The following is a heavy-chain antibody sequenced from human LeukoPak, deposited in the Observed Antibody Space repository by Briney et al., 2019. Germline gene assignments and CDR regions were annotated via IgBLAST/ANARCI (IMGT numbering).Heavy chain of an antibody. CDR2: ISGRGSAI. V-gene: IGHV3-11*01. J-gene: IGHJ4*02. D-gene: IGHD6-13*01. CDR1: GFTFSDYY. CDR3: AKDAAAAGREDFFDY. Sequence: GGSLRLSCAASGFTFSDYYMSWIRQAPGKGLEWVSYISGRGSAIYYADSVKGRFTISRDNAKNSLYLQMNSLRAEDTAVYYCAKDAAAAGREDFFDYWGQGTLVTVSP.